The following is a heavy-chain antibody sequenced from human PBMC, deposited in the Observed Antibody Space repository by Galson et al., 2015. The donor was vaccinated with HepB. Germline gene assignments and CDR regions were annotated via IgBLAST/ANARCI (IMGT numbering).Heavy chain of an antibody. V-gene: IGHV3-11*06. CDR2: ISSSSSYT. Sequence: SLRLSCAASGFTFSDYYMSWIRQAPGKGLEWVSYISSSSSYTNYADSVKGRFTISRDNAKNSLYLQMNSLRAEDTAVYYCARVGDSGWPRDYYYYMDVWGKGTTVTVSS. J-gene: IGHJ6*03. CDR3: ARVGDSGWPRDYYYYMDV. D-gene: IGHD6-19*01. CDR1: GFTFSDYY.